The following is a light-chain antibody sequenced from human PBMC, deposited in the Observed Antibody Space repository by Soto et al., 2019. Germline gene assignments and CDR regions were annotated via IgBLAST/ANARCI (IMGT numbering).Light chain of an antibody. CDR1: QSVSSSY. V-gene: IGKV3-20*01. Sequence: EIVLTQSPGTLSLSPGERATLSCRASQSVSSSYLAWYQQKPGQAPRLLIYGASTRATGIPDRFSGSGSGTDFTLTISRLEPEDFAVYYWQQYGSSPRTFGQGTKVEMK. CDR2: GAS. CDR3: QQYGSSPRT. J-gene: IGKJ1*01.